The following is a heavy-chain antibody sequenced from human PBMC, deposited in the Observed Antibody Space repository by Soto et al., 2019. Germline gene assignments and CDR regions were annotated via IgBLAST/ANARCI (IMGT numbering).Heavy chain of an antibody. CDR2: INPNTGAT. CDR1: GYTFGGYF. CDR3: ARDRSTSGTYEAMDF. V-gene: IGHV1-2*02. Sequence: ASVKVSCKASGYTFGGYFIHWVLQAPGQRLEWMGMINPNTGATTYGQRLQGRITMTRDTSINTAYLELSRLRSDDTAVYYCARDRSTSGTYEAMDFWGQGTTVTVSS. J-gene: IGHJ6*02. D-gene: IGHD3-10*01.